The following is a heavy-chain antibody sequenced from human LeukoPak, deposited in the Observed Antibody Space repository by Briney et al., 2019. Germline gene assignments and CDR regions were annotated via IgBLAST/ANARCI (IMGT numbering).Heavy chain of an antibody. CDR3: ARDNSGYFDY. CDR1: GYTFTSYA. J-gene: IGHJ4*02. Sequence: ASVKVSCKASGYTFTSYAMNWVRQAPGQGLEWMGWISAYNGNTNYAQKLQGRVTMTTDTSTSTAYMELRSLRSDDTAVYYCARDNSGYFDYWGQGTLVTVSS. V-gene: IGHV1-18*01. CDR2: ISAYNGNT. D-gene: IGHD2/OR15-2a*01.